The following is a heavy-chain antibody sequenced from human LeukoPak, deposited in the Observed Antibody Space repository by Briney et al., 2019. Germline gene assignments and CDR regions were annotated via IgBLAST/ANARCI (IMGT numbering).Heavy chain of an antibody. D-gene: IGHD3-22*01. Sequence: QPGGSLRLSCAASGFTFSSYGMSWVRQAPGKELEWVSAISGSGGSTYYADSVKGRFTISRDNSKNTLYLQMNSLRAEDTAVYYCAKDNYYDSSGYSKLGIFDYWGQGTLVTVSS. V-gene: IGHV3-23*01. CDR2: ISGSGGST. CDR1: GFTFSSYG. J-gene: IGHJ4*02. CDR3: AKDNYYDSSGYSKLGIFDY.